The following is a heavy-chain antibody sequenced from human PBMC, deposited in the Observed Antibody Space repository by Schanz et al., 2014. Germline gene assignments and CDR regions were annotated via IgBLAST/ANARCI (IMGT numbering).Heavy chain of an antibody. D-gene: IGHD2-2*02. Sequence: VHLVESGGGVVQPGRSLRLSCAASGFTFSGYSMNWVRQAPGKGLEWVSYISGSSSTKYYADSVKGRFTISRDNSKNTLYLQMNSLIAEDTAVYYCAKDVRPVANTVHFCYMDVWGQGTILTVSS. V-gene: IGHV3-48*01. CDR2: ISGSSSTK. J-gene: IGHJ3*01. CDR3: AKDVRPVANTVHFCYMDV. CDR1: GFTFSGYS.